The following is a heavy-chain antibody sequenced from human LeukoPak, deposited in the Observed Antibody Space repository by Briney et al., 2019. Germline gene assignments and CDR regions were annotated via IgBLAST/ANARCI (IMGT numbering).Heavy chain of an antibody. CDR3: ARSSELRRIDY. J-gene: IGHJ4*02. CDR2: MNPNSGNT. CDR1: GYTFTSYG. Sequence: ASVKVSCKASGYTFTSYGISWVRQATGQGLEWMGWMNPNSGNTGYAQEFKGRVTITRNTSISTAYMELSHLRFEDTAVYFCARSSELRRIDYWGQGTLVTVSS. D-gene: IGHD1-7*01. V-gene: IGHV1-8*03.